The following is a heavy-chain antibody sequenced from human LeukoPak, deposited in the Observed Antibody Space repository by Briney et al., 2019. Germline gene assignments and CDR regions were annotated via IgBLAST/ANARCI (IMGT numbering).Heavy chain of an antibody. V-gene: IGHV3-74*01. CDR3: ARDGRSGNFDK. CDR1: GFTFSSYS. D-gene: IGHD1-26*01. J-gene: IGHJ4*02. Sequence: QPGGSLRLSCAVSGFTFSSYSMNWVRQAPGKGLAWVSVIRSDGSITTYADSVKGRFTISRDTAKNTLYLQMNSLRAEDTAVYYCARDGRSGNFDKWGQGTLVSVSS. CDR2: IRSDGSIT.